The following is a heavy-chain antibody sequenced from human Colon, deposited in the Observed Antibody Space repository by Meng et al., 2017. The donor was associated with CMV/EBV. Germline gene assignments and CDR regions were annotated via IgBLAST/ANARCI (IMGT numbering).Heavy chain of an antibody. V-gene: IGHV2-5*02. CDR1: FSLSTRGVG. CDR2: IYWDDAK. J-gene: IGHJ4*02. CDR3: ALGTYAIMGAPEMDDY. Sequence: FSLSTRGVGVGWIRQPPGTPLEWLALIYWDDAKRYSPSLKTRLTIAKDTSKNQVVLTMTNMDPVDTATYYCALGTYAIMGAPEMDDYWGQGTLVTVSS. D-gene: IGHD1-26*01.